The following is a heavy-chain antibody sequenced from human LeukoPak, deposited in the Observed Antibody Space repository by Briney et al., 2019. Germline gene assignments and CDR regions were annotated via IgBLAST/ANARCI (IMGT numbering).Heavy chain of an antibody. J-gene: IGHJ6*03. D-gene: IGHD2-21*02. CDR1: GGSISSGIYY. CDR3: ARVSCGGDCRGYYYHYYMDV. Sequence: SQTLSLTCTVSGGSISSGIYYWSWIRQPAGKGLEWIGRIYNSGSTNYNPSLKSRVTISVDTSKNQFSLKLRSVAAADTAVYYCARVSCGGDCRGYYYHYYMDVWGKGTTVTISS. V-gene: IGHV4-61*02. CDR2: IYNSGST.